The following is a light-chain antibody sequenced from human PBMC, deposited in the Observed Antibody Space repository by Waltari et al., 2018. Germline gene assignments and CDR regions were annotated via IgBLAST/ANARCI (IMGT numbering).Light chain of an antibody. V-gene: IGLV2-23*03. Sequence: QSALTPAGSAFGTPGQSITISCTGTASDVGRSILVSWYHHHPVKAPKLMIYEGGKRPSGVSNRFAGSKSGNTASLRISGLQSEDEADYYCCSYAGSSTFEVFGGGTKLTVL. CDR3: CSYAGSSTFEV. J-gene: IGLJ2*01. CDR1: ASDVGRSIL. CDR2: EGG.